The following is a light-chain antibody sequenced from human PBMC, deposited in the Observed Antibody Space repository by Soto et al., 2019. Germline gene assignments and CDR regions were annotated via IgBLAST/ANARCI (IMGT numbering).Light chain of an antibody. V-gene: IGLV1-40*01. CDR1: SSNIGAGYD. J-gene: IGLJ1*01. Sequence: QSVLTQPPSVSGAPGQRVTISCTGSSSNIGAGYDVHWYQQLPGTAPKLLIYANNFRPSGVPDRFSGSKSGTSASLAITGLQAEAEADYYCQSYDSSLSGYVVGDGTEATVL. CDR2: ANN. CDR3: QSYDSSLSGYV.